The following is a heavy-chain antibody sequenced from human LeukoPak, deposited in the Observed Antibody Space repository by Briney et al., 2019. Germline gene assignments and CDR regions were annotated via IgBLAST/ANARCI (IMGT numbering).Heavy chain of an antibody. CDR1: GYTFTSYY. D-gene: IGHD3-10*01. CDR2: INPSGGST. V-gene: IGHV1-46*03. CDR3: AGDAHPRNYSSGSYSH. Sequence: ASVKVSCKASGYTFTSYYMHWVRQAPGQGLEWMGIINPSGGSTSYAQKFQGRVTMTRDTSTSTVYMELSSLRSEDTAVYYCAGDAHPRNYSSGSYSHWGQGTLVTVSS. J-gene: IGHJ4*02.